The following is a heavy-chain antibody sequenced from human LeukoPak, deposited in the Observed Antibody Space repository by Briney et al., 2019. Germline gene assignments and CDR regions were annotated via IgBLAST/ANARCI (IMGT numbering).Heavy chain of an antibody. CDR2: IYPGDSDT. J-gene: IGHJ6*02. Sequence: GESLKISCKGSGHSFTSYWIAWVRQMPGKGLEWMGIIYPGDSDTRYSPSFQGQVTFSADKSISTAYLQWSSLKASDTAMYYCARPSPGYDFVMDVWGQGTTVTDSS. CDR1: GHSFTSYW. CDR3: ARPSPGYDFVMDV. V-gene: IGHV5-51*01. D-gene: IGHD6-6*01.